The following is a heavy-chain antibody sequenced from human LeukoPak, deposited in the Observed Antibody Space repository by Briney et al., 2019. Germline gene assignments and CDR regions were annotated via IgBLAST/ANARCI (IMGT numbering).Heavy chain of an antibody. CDR1: GGSISSGDYY. CDR3: ARLVVVTAISGMDV. Sequence: SETLSLTCTVSGGSISSGDYYWSWIRQPPGKGLEWIGYIYYGGSTYYNPSLKSRVTISVDTSKNQFSLKLSSVAAADTAVYYCARLVVVTAISGMDVWGQGTTVTVSS. CDR2: IYYGGST. J-gene: IGHJ6*02. D-gene: IGHD2-21*02. V-gene: IGHV4-30-4*01.